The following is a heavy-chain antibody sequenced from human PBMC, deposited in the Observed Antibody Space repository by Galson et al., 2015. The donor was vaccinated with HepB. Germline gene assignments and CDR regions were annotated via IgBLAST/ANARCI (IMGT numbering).Heavy chain of an antibody. CDR2: ISGSGGST. Sequence: SLRLSCAASGFTFSSYAMSWVRQAPGKGLEWVSAISGSGGSTYYADSVKGRFSISRDNSKNTLYLQMNSLRAEDTAVYYCAKDVEVWFRYYFDYWGQGILVAVSS. V-gene: IGHV3-23*01. J-gene: IGHJ4*02. CDR3: AKDVEVWFRYYFDY. D-gene: IGHD2-21*01. CDR1: GFTFSSYA.